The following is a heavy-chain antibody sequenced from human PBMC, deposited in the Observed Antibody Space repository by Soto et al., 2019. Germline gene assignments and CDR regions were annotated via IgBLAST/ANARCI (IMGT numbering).Heavy chain of an antibody. D-gene: IGHD5-18*01. CDR1: GGSISSGDYY. CDR2: IYYSGST. V-gene: IGHV4-30-4*01. Sequence: SETLSLTCTVSGGSISSGDYYWSWIRQPPGKGLEWIGYIYYSGSTYYNPSLKSRVTISVDTSKNQFSLKLSSVTAADTAVYYCARVDTARHYYYYGMDVWGQGTTVTVSS. CDR3: ARVDTARHYYYYGMDV. J-gene: IGHJ6*02.